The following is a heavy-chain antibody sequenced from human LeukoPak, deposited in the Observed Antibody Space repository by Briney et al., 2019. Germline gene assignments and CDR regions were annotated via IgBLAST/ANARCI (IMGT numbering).Heavy chain of an antibody. J-gene: IGHJ4*02. Sequence: GGSLRLSCAASGFTFSSYAMHWVRQAPGKGLEWVAVISYDGSNKYYADSVKGRFTISRDNSKNTLYLQMNSLRAEDTAVYYCASAFSGGSCYLFAEYYSSLGYWGQGTLVTVSS. V-gene: IGHV3-30*04. CDR1: GFTFSSYA. D-gene: IGHD2-15*01. CDR3: ASAFSGGSCYLFAEYYSSLGY. CDR2: ISYDGSNK.